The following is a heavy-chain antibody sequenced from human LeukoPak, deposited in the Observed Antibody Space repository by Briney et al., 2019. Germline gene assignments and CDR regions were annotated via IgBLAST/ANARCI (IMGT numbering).Heavy chain of an antibody. V-gene: IGHV3-30*18. Sequence: GGSLRLSCAASGFTFSSYGMHWVRQAPGKGLEWVAVISYDGSNKYYADSVKGRFTISRDNSKTTLYLQMNSLRAEDTAVYYCAKAGGSSSYFDYWGQGTLVTVSS. CDR3: AKAGGSSSYFDY. CDR1: GFTFSSYG. D-gene: IGHD6-13*01. CDR2: ISYDGSNK. J-gene: IGHJ4*02.